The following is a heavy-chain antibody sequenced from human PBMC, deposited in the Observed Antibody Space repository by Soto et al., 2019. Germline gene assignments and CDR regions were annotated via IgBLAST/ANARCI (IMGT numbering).Heavy chain of an antibody. CDR2: ISGSGGST. V-gene: IGHV3-23*01. Sequence: VGSLRLSCAASGFTFSSCVMSWVRQAPGKGLEWVAAISGSGGSTYYADSVKGRFTISRDNSKNTLYLQMNSLRAEDTAVYYCAKAVVYYYGMDVWGQGTTVTVSS. CDR1: GFTFSSCV. CDR3: AKAVVYYYGMDV. D-gene: IGHD2-15*01. J-gene: IGHJ6*02.